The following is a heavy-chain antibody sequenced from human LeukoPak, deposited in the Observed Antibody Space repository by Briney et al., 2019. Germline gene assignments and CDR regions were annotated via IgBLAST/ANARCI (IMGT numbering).Heavy chain of an antibody. Sequence: RPGGSLRLSCAASGFTFDDYGMSWVRQVPGKGLEWASGISWNGGRTGYADSVKGRFTISRDNAKNSLYLQMNSLRAEDTAFYYCARGGVGATKFDYWGQGTLVTVSS. CDR3: ARGGVGATKFDY. CDR1: GFTFDDYG. D-gene: IGHD1-26*01. V-gene: IGHV3-20*04. CDR2: ISWNGGRT. J-gene: IGHJ4*02.